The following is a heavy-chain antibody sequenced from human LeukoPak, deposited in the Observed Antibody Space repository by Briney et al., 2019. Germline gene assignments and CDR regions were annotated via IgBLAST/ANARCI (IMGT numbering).Heavy chain of an antibody. J-gene: IGHJ4*02. CDR3: APYCSGGSCHDDFDY. CDR1: GGSISSSSYY. CDR2: IYYSGST. D-gene: IGHD2-15*01. V-gene: IGHV4-39*01. Sequence: SETLSLTCTASGGSISSSSYYWGWIRQPPGKGLEWIGSIYYSGSTYYNPSLKSRVTISVDTSKNQFSLKLSSVTAADTAVYYCAPYCSGGSCHDDFDYWGQGTLVTVSS.